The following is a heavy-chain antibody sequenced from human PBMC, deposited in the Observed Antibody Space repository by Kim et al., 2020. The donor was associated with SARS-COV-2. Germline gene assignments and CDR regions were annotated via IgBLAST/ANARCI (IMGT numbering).Heavy chain of an antibody. J-gene: IGHJ6*02. CDR2: IYPGDSDT. Sequence: GGSLRLSCKGSGYSFTSYWIGWVRQMPGKGLEWMGIIYPGDSDTRYSPSFQGQVTISADKSISTAYLQWSSLKASDTAMYYCASMSPLSFGSTNYYGMDVWGQGTTVTVSS. CDR3: ASMSPLSFGSTNYYGMDV. CDR1: GYSFTSYW. V-gene: IGHV5-51*01. D-gene: IGHD3-3*01.